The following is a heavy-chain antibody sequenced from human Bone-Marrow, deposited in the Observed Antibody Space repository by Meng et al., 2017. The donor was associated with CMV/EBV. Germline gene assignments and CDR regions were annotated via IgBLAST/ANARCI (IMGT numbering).Heavy chain of an antibody. D-gene: IGHD3-3*01. CDR2: IRYDGSNK. CDR1: GFTFSSYG. V-gene: IGHV3-30*02. Sequence: GESLKISCAASGFTFSSYGMHWVRQAPGKGLEWVAFIRYDGSNKYYADSVKGRFTIPRDNSKNTLYLQMNSLRAEDMAVYYCAKDRKDDFWSGNGPNWFDPWGQGTLVTVSS. J-gene: IGHJ5*02. CDR3: AKDRKDDFWSGNGPNWFDP.